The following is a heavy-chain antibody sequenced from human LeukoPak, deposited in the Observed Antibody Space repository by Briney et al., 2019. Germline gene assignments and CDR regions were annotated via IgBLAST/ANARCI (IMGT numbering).Heavy chain of an antibody. CDR3: ARHRPDSYRSSPLFDY. V-gene: IGHV4-4*07. CDR1: GGSISSYY. Sequence: KSSETLSLTCTLSGGSISSYYWSWIRQPAGKGLEWIGRIYTSGSTNYNPSLKSRVTISVDTSKNQFSLKLSSVTAADTAVYYCARHRPDSYRSSPLFDYWGQGTLVTVSS. J-gene: IGHJ4*02. CDR2: IYTSGST. D-gene: IGHD5-18*01.